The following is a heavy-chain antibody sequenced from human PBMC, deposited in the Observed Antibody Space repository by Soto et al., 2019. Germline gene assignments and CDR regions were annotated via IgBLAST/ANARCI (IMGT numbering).Heavy chain of an antibody. D-gene: IGHD4-17*01. CDR2: IRSKANNYAT. Sequence: EVQLVESGGGLVQPGGSLKISCAASGFTFSVSAMHWVRQASGKGXEWVGRIRSKANNYATAYAASVKGRVTISRDDSXXXXXXXXXXXXXXXXXXXXXXXXXIIWAXXXTTVISNDGFDIWGQGTMVTVSS. CDR1: GFTFSVSA. CDR3: XXXXIIWAXXXTTVISNDGFDI. J-gene: IGHJ3*02. V-gene: IGHV3-73*01.